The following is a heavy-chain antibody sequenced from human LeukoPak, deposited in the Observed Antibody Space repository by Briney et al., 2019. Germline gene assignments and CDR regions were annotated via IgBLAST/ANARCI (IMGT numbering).Heavy chain of an antibody. CDR1: GFIYSRYG. CDR3: AKDQIVVVPAAMYPYCYGMFV. D-gene: IGHD2-2*01. V-gene: IGHV3-30*18. CDR2: LSYDGNNK. J-gene: IGHJ6*04. Sequence: GRTLRLSHAVSGFIYSRYGKHWVRHAPAKGLEGVAVLSYDGNNKYHADSAKGRFTIPRDNPKNTLHLQKKPQSGEDTAVDYCAKDQIVVVPAAMYPYCYGMFVWGKGTTGTVSS.